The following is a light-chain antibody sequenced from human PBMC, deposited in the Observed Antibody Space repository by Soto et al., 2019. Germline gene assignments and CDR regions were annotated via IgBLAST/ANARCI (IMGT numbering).Light chain of an antibody. Sequence: EIVMTQSPATLSVSPGERATLSCRASQNVNNNLAWYQQKPGQAPRLLIYAASTRATGIPARFSGSGSGTEFTLTISSLLSEDFAVYYCQQRSNWPPYTFGQGTKLEIK. CDR3: QQRSNWPPYT. V-gene: IGKV3-15*01. CDR2: AAS. J-gene: IGKJ2*01. CDR1: QNVNNN.